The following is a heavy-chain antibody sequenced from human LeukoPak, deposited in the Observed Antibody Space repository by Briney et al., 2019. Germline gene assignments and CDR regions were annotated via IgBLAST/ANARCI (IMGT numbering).Heavy chain of an antibody. D-gene: IGHD1-26*01. CDR2: ITGSSSTI. Sequence: PGGSLRLSCTASGFTFSFYSMSWVRQAPGKGLQWVSFITGSSSTIHYADSVRGRFTISRDNAKNSLYLQMNSLRDEDTAVYYCARDRVGATTLDYWGQGTLVTVSS. CDR1: GFTFSFYS. J-gene: IGHJ4*02. CDR3: ARDRVGATTLDY. V-gene: IGHV3-48*02.